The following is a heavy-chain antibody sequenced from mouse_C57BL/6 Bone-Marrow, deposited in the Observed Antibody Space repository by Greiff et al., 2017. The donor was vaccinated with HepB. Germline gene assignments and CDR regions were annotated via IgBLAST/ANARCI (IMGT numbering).Heavy chain of an antibody. CDR1: GYTFTSYW. D-gene: IGHD2-1*01. CDR2: IDPSDSYT. V-gene: IGHV1-50*01. CDR3: ARGNGNLY. J-gene: IGHJ2*01. Sequence: QVQLQQPGAELVKPGASVKLSCKASGYTFTSYWMQWVKQRPGQGLEWIGEIDPSDSYTNYNQKFKGKATLTVDTSSSTAYMQRSSLTSEDSAVYYCARGNGNLYWGQGTTLTVSS.